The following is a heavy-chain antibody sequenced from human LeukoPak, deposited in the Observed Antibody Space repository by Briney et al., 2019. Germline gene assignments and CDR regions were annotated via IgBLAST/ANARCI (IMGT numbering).Heavy chain of an antibody. V-gene: IGHV3-21*01. J-gene: IGHJ3*02. CDR1: GFTFSSYS. Sequence: GVSLRLSCAASGFTFSSYSMNWVRQAQGKGLEWVSSISSSDSYIYYADSVKGRFTISRDNAKNSLYLQMNSLRAEDTAVYYCARGLGSYAYSDAFDIWGQGTMVTVSS. CDR2: ISSSDSYI. D-gene: IGHD5-18*01. CDR3: ARGLGSYAYSDAFDI.